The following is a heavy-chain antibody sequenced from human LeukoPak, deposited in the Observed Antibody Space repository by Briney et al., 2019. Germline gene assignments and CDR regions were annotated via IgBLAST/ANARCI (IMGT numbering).Heavy chain of an antibody. D-gene: IGHD6-13*01. Sequence: PGGSLRLSCAASGFTFSDYYMSWIRQAPGKGLEWVSYISSSSSYTNYADSVKGRFTISRDNAKNSLYLQMNSLRAEDTAVYYCARDRGSYSSSRYVPGYWGQGTLVTVSS. CDR2: ISSSSSYT. J-gene: IGHJ4*02. CDR1: GFTFSDYY. V-gene: IGHV3-11*05. CDR3: ARDRGSYSSSRYVPGY.